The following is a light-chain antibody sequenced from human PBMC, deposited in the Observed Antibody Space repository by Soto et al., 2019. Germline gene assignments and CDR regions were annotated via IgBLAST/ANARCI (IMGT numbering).Light chain of an antibody. J-gene: IGLJ3*02. CDR1: SSDIGYYNY. V-gene: IGLV2-11*01. CDR3: CSYAGNFTWV. Sequence: QSVLTQPRSVSGSPGQSVTISCSGTSSDIGYYNYVSWYQQHPGKAPKLMLHDVTRRPSGVPDRFSGSKSDNTASLTISGLQAEDEGDYYCCSYAGNFTWVFGGGTKLTVL. CDR2: DVT.